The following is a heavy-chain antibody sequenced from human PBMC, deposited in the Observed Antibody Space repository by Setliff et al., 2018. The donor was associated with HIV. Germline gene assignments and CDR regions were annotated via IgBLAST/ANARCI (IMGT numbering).Heavy chain of an antibody. CDR3: ARENYYVSGVYHLGAFDI. V-gene: IGHV3-30*04. Sequence: HPGGSLRLSCAASGFTFSTYAMNWVRQAPGKGLEWVAVISNDGNLIFYADSMKGRFTISRDNSKNTVYLQVNSLRAEDTAVYYCARENYYVSGVYHLGAFDIWGQGTMVTVSS. CDR2: ISNDGNLI. D-gene: IGHD3-22*01. J-gene: IGHJ3*02. CDR1: GFTFSTYA.